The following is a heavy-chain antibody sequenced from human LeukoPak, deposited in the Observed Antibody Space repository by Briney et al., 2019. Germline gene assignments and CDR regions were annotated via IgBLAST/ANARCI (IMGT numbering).Heavy chain of an antibody. CDR3: ARLEAFPMTGSLPPMPSHFDL. D-gene: IGHD3-22*01. J-gene: IGHJ2*01. CDR1: GGSISTSNYY. V-gene: IGHV4-39*01. CDR2: VFYSGST. Sequence: SETLSLTCTVSGGSISTSNYYWGWIRQSPVKGLEWIANVFYSGSTYYNPSLRSRVTISVDTSRNLFSLTLSSLTAADTAVYYCARLEAFPMTGSLPPMPSHFDLWGRGTLVTVSS.